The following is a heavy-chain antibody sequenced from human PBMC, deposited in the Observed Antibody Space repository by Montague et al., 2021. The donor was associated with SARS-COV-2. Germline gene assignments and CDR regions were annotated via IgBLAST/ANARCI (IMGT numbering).Heavy chain of an antibody. V-gene: IGHV4-59*01. CDR2: IYNSGST. CDR1: GGSISRYS. D-gene: IGHD6-13*01. Sequence: SETLSLTCTVSGGSISRYSWTWIRQPPGKGLEWIGYIYNSGSTNYNPSLTSRVTISVDTSKNQFSLKLSPVAAADTAVYYCARAGRGSSWYEVAFDIWGQGTMVTVSS. CDR3: ARAGRGSSWYEVAFDI. J-gene: IGHJ3*02.